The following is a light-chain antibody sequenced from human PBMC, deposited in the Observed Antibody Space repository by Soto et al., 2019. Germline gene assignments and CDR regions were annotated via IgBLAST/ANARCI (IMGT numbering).Light chain of an antibody. Sequence: DTVTITYRASQTISSWLAWFQQRPGKAPKLLIYKASSLESGVPSRFSGSGSGTGFTLTISRLHPEDFATYYCQQYYSTPMTFAQGTRVDI. J-gene: IGKJ1*01. CDR3: QQYYSTPMT. V-gene: IGKV1-5*03. CDR2: KAS. CDR1: QTISSW.